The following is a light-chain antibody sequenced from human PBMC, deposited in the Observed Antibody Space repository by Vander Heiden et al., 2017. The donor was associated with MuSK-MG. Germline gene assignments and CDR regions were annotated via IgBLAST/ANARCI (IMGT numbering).Light chain of an antibody. CDR3: MQTLQTPPT. CDR1: QSLLHRNGYSY. CDR2: LGS. J-gene: IGKJ1*01. Sequence: DIVMTQSPLSLPVTPGGPASISCMSSQSLLHRNGYSYLDWYLQKPGQSPQFLIYLGSNRASGVPDRFSGSGSGTDFTLKISRVEAEDVGVYYCMQTLQTPPTFGQGTKVEIK. V-gene: IGKV2-28*01.